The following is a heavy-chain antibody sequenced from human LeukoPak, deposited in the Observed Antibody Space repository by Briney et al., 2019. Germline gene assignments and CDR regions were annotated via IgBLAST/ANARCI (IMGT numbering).Heavy chain of an antibody. J-gene: IGHJ3*02. CDR2: IYYSGST. CDR1: GGSFSGYY. Sequence: SETLSLTYVVYGGSFSGYYWSWIRQPPGKGLEWIGYIYYSGSTNYNPSLKSRVTISVDTSKNQFSLKLSSVTAADTAVYYCARRDYYGSGSYYNWDAFDIWGQGTMVTVSS. CDR3: ARRDYYGSGSYYNWDAFDI. V-gene: IGHV4-59*01. D-gene: IGHD3-10*01.